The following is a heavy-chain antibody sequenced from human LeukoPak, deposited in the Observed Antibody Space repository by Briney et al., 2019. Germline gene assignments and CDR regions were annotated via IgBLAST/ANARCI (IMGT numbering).Heavy chain of an antibody. CDR1: GGSISSYY. J-gene: IGHJ4*02. V-gene: IGHV4-59*01. Sequence: PSETLSLTCTVSGGSISSYYWSWIRQPPGKGLEWIGYIYYSGSTNYNPSLKSRVTISVDTSKNQFSLKLSSVTAADTAVYYCARVSIVGATRIFDYWGQGTLVTVSS. CDR2: IYYSGST. D-gene: IGHD1-26*01. CDR3: ARVSIVGATRIFDY.